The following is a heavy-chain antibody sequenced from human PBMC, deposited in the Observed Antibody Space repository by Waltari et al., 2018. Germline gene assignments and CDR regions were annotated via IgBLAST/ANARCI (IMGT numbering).Heavy chain of an antibody. CDR3: ARVNDYYDTNGAFFDI. V-gene: IGHV4-34*02. CDR1: GGPFSDYY. D-gene: IGHD3-22*01. Sequence: QVQLQQWGAGLLKPSETLSLTCAVYGGPFSDYYWSWIRQPPGKGLEWVGQINHRGNTNYNPSLKTRVTISVDKSKNQFSLRLSSVTAADTAVYYCARVNDYYDTNGAFFDIWGQGTMVTVSS. J-gene: IGHJ3*02. CDR2: INHRGNT.